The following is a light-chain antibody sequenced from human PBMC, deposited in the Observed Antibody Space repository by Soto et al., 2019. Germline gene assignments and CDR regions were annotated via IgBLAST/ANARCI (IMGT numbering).Light chain of an antibody. Sequence: QSALTQPASVSGSPGQSITISCTGTSSDVGGYKYVSWYQQHPGKAPKLTIYEVTNRPSGVSNRFSGSKSGNTASLTISGRQAEDEADYYCSSYTSSGTQVFGTGTKLTVL. J-gene: IGLJ1*01. CDR2: EVT. V-gene: IGLV2-14*01. CDR3: SSYTSSGTQV. CDR1: SSDVGGYKY.